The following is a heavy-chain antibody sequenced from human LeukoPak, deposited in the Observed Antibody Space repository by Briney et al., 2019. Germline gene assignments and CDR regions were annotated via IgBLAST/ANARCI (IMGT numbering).Heavy chain of an antibody. CDR2: IYYSGST. Sequence: SQTLSLTCTVSGGSISSGDYYWSWIRQPPGKGLEWIGYIYYSGSTYYNPSLKSRVTISVDTSKNQFSLKQSSVTAADTAVYYCARDRRNPGYCSSTSCPLWAFDIWGQGTMVTVSS. CDR3: ARDRRNPGYCSSTSCPLWAFDI. D-gene: IGHD2-2*03. J-gene: IGHJ3*02. V-gene: IGHV4-30-4*08. CDR1: GGSISSGDYY.